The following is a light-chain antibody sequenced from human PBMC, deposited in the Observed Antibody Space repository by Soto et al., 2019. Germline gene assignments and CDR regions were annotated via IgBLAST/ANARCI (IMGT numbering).Light chain of an antibody. CDR3: QSYGTNLSVL. Sequence: QSALTQPPSASGSRGQPVTISCTGTRSDVGAYNSVSWYQQHPGKAPKLLIYEVNKRPSGVPDRFSGSRSGTSASLAITGLQAEDEADYYCQSYGTNLSVLFGGGTKVTVL. V-gene: IGLV2-8*01. CDR1: RSDVGAYNS. CDR2: EVN. J-gene: IGLJ2*01.